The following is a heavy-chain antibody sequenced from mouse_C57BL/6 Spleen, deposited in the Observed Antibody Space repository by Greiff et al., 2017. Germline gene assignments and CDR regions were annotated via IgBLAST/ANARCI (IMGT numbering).Heavy chain of an antibody. V-gene: IGHV1-64*01. CDR3: GIYPCGPAWFAY. D-gene: IGHD1-3*01. CDR2: IHPNSGST. Sequence: QVQLQQPGAELVKPGASVKLSCKASGYTFTSYWMHWVKQRPGQGLEWIGMIHPNSGSTNYNEKFKSKATLTVDKSSSTAYMQRSSLTSEDSAVYDCGIYPCGPAWFAYWGQGTLVTVSA. CDR1: GYTFTSYW. J-gene: IGHJ3*01.